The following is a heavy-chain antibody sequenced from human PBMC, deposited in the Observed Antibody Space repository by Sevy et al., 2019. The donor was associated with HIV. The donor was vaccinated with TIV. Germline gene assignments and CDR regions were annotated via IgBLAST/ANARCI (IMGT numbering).Heavy chain of an antibody. J-gene: IGHJ5*02. D-gene: IGHD6-6*01. CDR3: AKGPRIAARPSWFDP. Sequence: GGSLRLSCAASGFTFSSYAMSWVRQAPGKGLEWVSAISGSGGSTYYADSVKGRFTISRDNSKNTLYLQMNSLRAEETAVYYCAKGPRIAARPSWFDPWGQGTLVTVSS. CDR2: ISGSGGST. V-gene: IGHV3-23*01. CDR1: GFTFSSYA.